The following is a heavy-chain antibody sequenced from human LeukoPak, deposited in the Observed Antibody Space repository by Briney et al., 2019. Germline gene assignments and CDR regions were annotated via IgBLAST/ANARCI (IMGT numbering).Heavy chain of an antibody. CDR1: GYTFTGYH. CDR2: INPNSGDT. J-gene: IGHJ4*02. CDR3: ARDYCSSTSCLLDY. D-gene: IGHD2-2*01. Sequence: ASVKVSCKASGYTFTGYHMHWVRQAPGQGLEWMGRINPNSGDTNYAQEFQGRVTMTRDTSISTAYVELSRLRSDDTAVYYCARDYCSSTSCLLDYWGQGTLVTVSS. V-gene: IGHV1-2*06.